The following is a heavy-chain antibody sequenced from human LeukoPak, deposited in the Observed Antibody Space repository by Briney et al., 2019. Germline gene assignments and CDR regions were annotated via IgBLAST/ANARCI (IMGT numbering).Heavy chain of an antibody. D-gene: IGHD6-13*01. Sequence: PGGSLRLSCAASGFTFSDYWMSWVRQAPGKGLEWVANIKEDGGEKYYVDSVKGRFTISRDNAKNSLYLQMNSLRAEDTAVYYCARGGSWASFDYWGQGTLVTVSS. CDR2: IKEDGGEK. J-gene: IGHJ4*02. V-gene: IGHV3-7*01. CDR1: GFTFSDYW. CDR3: ARGGSWASFDY.